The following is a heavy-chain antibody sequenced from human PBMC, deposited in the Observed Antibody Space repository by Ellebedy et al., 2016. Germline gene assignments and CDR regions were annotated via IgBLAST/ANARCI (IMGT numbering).Heavy chain of an antibody. V-gene: IGHV3-23*01. CDR1: GFTFSSSA. CDR3: AKESGGYRGFFED. Sequence: GESLKISXAASGFTFSSSAMTWVRQAPGKGLEWVIAISGSGDSADSVKGRFTISRDNSKNKLYLQMNSLRAEDSAVYYCAKESGGYRGFFEDWGQGTLVTVSS. J-gene: IGHJ4*02. D-gene: IGHD6-25*01. CDR2: ISGSGDS.